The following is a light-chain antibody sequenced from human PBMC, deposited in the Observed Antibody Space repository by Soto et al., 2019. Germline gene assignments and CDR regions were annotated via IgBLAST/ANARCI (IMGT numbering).Light chain of an antibody. CDR2: GAS. V-gene: IGKV3-20*01. CDR3: QQYGSSGT. J-gene: IGKJ1*01. Sequence: EIVMTQSPATLAGSPGETVTLSCRASQLFSSNLAWYQHKPGQAPRLLIYGASNRATGIPDRFSGSGSGTDFTLTISRLEPEDFAVYYCQQYGSSGTFGQGTKVDI. CDR1: QLFSSN.